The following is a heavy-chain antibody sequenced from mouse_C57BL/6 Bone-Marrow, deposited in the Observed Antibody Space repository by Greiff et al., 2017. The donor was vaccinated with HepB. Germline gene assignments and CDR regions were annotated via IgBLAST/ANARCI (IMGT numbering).Heavy chain of an antibody. J-gene: IGHJ2*01. CDR1: GFTFSNYW. CDR3: TGSNYEGYFDY. D-gene: IGHD2-5*01. V-gene: IGHV6-3*01. CDR2: IRLKSDNYAT. Sequence: DVQLQESGGGLVQPGGSMKLSCVASGFTFSNYWMNWVRQSPEKGLEWVAQIRLKSDNYATHYAESVKGRFTISRDDSKSSVYLQMNNLRAEDTGIYYCTGSNYEGYFDYWGQGTTLTVSS.